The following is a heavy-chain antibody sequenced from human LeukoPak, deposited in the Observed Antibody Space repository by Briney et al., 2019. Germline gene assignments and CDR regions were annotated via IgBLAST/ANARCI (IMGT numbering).Heavy chain of an antibody. Sequence: PSETLSLTCTVSGGSISSGSYYWSWIRQPAGKGLEWIGRIYTSGSTNYNPSLKSRATISVDTSKNQFSLKLSSVTAADTAVYYCARYSSSPIDAFDIWGQGTMVTVSS. V-gene: IGHV4-61*02. CDR2: IYTSGST. D-gene: IGHD6-6*01. CDR1: GGSISSGSYY. J-gene: IGHJ3*02. CDR3: ARYSSSPIDAFDI.